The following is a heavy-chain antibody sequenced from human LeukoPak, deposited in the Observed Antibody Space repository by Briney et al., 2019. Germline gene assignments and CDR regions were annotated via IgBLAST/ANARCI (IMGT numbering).Heavy chain of an antibody. V-gene: IGHV3-48*04. Sequence: GGSLRLSCAASGFTFSSYSMNWVRQAPGKGLEWVSSISSSGSTIYYADSVKGRFTISRDNAKNSLYLQMNSLRAEDTAVYYCARGGIVVVPAADTYFDYWGQGTLVTVSS. D-gene: IGHD2-2*01. CDR3: ARGGIVVVPAADTYFDY. CDR2: ISSSGSTI. CDR1: GFTFSSYS. J-gene: IGHJ4*02.